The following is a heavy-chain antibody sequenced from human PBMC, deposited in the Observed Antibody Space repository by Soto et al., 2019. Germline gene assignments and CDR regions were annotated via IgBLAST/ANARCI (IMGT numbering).Heavy chain of an antibody. CDR3: AKDRQGFTIGWPNWVDP. CDR1: GFTFGNYV. V-gene: IGHV3-23*01. Sequence: EVQLLESGGDLVPPGGSLRLSCAASGFTFGNYVMNWVRQAPGKGLEWVASISGKSDTMYYAPSVKGRFTISRDNSKNSLYLKRHHLRVEDTGVYYSAKDRQGFTIGWPNWVDPWGQGTRVIVSS. CDR2: ISGKSDTM. J-gene: IGHJ5*02. D-gene: IGHD6-19*01.